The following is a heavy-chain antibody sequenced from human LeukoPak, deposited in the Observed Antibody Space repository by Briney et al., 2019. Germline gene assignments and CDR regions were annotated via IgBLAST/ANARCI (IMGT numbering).Heavy chain of an antibody. CDR1: GISFSTYG. Sequence: ERSLRLSCAASGISFSTYGMHWVRQAPGKGLEWVAGIRFDGSNKYYAESAKGRFTISRDNSKNTLYLQMNSLRAEDTAVYYCATEKGDSPDYWGQGTLVTVSS. V-gene: IGHV3-33*08. CDR3: ATEKGDSPDY. CDR2: IRFDGSNK. J-gene: IGHJ4*02. D-gene: IGHD2-21*01.